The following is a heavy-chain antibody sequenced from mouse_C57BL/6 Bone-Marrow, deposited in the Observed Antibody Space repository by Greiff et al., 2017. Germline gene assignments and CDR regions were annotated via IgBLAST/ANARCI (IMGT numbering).Heavy chain of an antibody. J-gene: IGHJ4*01. CDR1: GFNIKDDY. CDR2: IDPENGDT. CDR3: TNPLITTVVATDFYAMDY. Sequence: VQLQQSGAELVRPGASVKLSCTASGFNIKDDYMHWVKQRPEQGLEWIGWIDPENGDTEYASKFQGKATITADPSSNTAYLQLSSLTSEYTAVYYCTNPLITTVVATDFYAMDYWGQGTSVTAS. D-gene: IGHD1-1*01. V-gene: IGHV14-4*01.